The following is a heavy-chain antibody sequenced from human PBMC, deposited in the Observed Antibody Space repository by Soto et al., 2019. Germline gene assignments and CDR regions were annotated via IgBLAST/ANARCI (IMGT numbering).Heavy chain of an antibody. CDR2: ISGSGGST. Sequence: GGSLRLSCAASGFTFSSYAMSWVRQAPGKGLEWVSAISGSGGSTYYADSVKGRFTISRDNSKNTLYLQMNSLRAEDTAVYYCAKESYYYDSSGYYYLPFDHWGQGTLVTVSS. V-gene: IGHV3-23*01. J-gene: IGHJ4*02. D-gene: IGHD3-22*01. CDR1: GFTFSSYA. CDR3: AKESYYYDSSGYYYLPFDH.